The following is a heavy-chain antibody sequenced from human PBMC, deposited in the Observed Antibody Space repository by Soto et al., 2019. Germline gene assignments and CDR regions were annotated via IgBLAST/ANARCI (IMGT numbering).Heavy chain of an antibody. Sequence: QVQLVESGGGLVKPGGSLRLSCAASGFTFSDYYMSWIRQAPGKGLEWVSYISSSGSTIYYADSVKGRFTISRDNAKTSPYLQMDSLRAEDTSVYCCASDRGYSSGFPCYDLDVWGKGTTVTFSS. CDR3: ASDRGYSSGFPCYDLDV. J-gene: IGHJ6*03. CDR1: GFTFSDYY. CDR2: ISSSGSTI. V-gene: IGHV3-11*01. D-gene: IGHD6-19*01.